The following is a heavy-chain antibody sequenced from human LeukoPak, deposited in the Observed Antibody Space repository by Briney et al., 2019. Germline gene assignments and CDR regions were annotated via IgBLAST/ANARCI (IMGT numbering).Heavy chain of an antibody. D-gene: IGHD3-10*01. V-gene: IGHV3-11*01. CDR3: TRERRGSYYAFES. J-gene: IGHJ4*02. Sequence: GGSLRLSCAASGFIISDHYMSWIRQSPGKGLEWISYVTSSGSSTKYADSVKGRFTISRGNAKNSVALQMNSLRAEDTAVYYCTRERRGSYYAFESWGQGTLVTVSS. CDR1: GFIISDHY. CDR2: VTSSGSST.